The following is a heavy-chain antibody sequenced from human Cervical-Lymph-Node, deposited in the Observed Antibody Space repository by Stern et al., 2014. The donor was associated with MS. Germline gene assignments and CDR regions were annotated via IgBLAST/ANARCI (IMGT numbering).Heavy chain of an antibody. CDR1: GGTFSSYA. V-gene: IGHV1-69*01. CDR3: ARGAVRGPGNWFDP. Sequence: VQLVESGAEVKKPGSSVKVSCKASGGTFSSYAISWVRQAPGQGLEWMGGIIPIFGTANYAQKFQGRVTITADESTSTAYMELSSLRSEDTAVYYCARGAVRGPGNWFDPWGQGTLVTVSS. CDR2: IIPIFGTA. D-gene: IGHD1-26*01. J-gene: IGHJ5*02.